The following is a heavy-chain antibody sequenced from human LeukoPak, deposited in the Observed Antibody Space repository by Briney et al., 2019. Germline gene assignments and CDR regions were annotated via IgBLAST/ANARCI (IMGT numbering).Heavy chain of an antibody. CDR1: GFTFSSCA. D-gene: IGHD6-13*01. J-gene: IGHJ4*02. Sequence: GGSLRLSCAASGFTFSSCAMSWVRQAPGKGLEWVSGMGTSGYTTYYADSVKGRFTISRDNSRNTVFLQMDSLRDDDTAVYYCAKGRSTAWYEFDSWGQGTLVTVSS. CDR3: AKGRSTAWYEFDS. CDR2: MGTSGYTT. V-gene: IGHV3-23*01.